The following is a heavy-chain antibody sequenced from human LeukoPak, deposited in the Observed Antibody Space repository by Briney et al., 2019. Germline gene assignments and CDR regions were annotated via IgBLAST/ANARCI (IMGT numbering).Heavy chain of an antibody. D-gene: IGHD3-3*01. CDR3: ARLYYDFWGAFDI. Sequence: KPSETLSLTCTVSGGSISSYYWSWIRQPPGKGLEWIGYIYTSGSTNYNPSLKSRVTISVDTSKNQFSLKLSSVTAADTAVYYCARLYYDFWGAFDIWGKGTMVTVSS. CDR1: GGSISSYY. CDR2: IYTSGST. V-gene: IGHV4-4*09. J-gene: IGHJ3*02.